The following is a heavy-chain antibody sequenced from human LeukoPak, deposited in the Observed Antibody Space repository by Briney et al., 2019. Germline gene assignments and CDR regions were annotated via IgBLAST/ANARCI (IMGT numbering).Heavy chain of an antibody. CDR1: GFTFSNYW. Sequence: QSGGSLRLSWEVSGFTFSNYWMTWVRQAPGKGLEWVANIREDGSEKNYVDSVKGRFTISRDNAKNSLYLQMNSLRAEDTAVYYCARGGSNSDYWGQGTLVTVSS. J-gene: IGHJ4*02. V-gene: IGHV3-7*04. CDR2: IREDGSEK. CDR3: ARGGSNSDY. D-gene: IGHD6-6*01.